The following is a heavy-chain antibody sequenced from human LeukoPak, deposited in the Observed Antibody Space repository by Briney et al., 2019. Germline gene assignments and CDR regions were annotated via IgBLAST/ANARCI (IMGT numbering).Heavy chain of an antibody. CDR1: GYTFTGYY. Sequence: ASVKVSCKASGYTFTGYYMHWVRQAPGQGLEWMGWINPNSGGTNYAQEFQGRVTMTRDTSISTAYMELSRLRSDDTAVYYCARSSGLGYCSSTSCHNFDYWGQGTLVTVSS. D-gene: IGHD2-2*02. CDR2: INPNSGGT. V-gene: IGHV1-2*02. CDR3: ARSSGLGYCSSTSCHNFDY. J-gene: IGHJ4*02.